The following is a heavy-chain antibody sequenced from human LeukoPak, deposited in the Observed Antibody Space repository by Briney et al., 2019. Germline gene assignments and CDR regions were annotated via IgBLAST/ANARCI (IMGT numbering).Heavy chain of an antibody. CDR3: ARHAPYGSGSYYALWNYYYHRMNV. CDR2: VIYNGIT. J-gene: IGHJ6*02. V-gene: IGHV4-59*08. Sequence: PSESLSLARTVYGGSISNECWSSVRQPPGKGLGWIGYVIYNGITNYNPSLQIRITISVDTSKNQSSLKLSSVTAADTAVYYCARHAPYGSGSYYALWNYYYHRMNVWGQGTTVTVPS. D-gene: IGHD3-10*01. CDR1: GGSISNEC.